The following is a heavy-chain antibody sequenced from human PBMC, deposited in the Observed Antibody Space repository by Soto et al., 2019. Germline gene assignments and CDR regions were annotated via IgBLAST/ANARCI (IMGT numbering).Heavy chain of an antibody. CDR2: ISGSGGST. CDR1: GFTFSSYA. Sequence: PGGSLRLCCAASGFTFSSYAMSGVRQAPGKGLEWVSAISGSGGSTYYADSVKGRFTISRDNSKNTLYLQMNSLRAEDTAVYYCAKLPRSKYSSSWYWFDPWGQGTLVTVSS. D-gene: IGHD6-13*01. V-gene: IGHV3-23*01. CDR3: AKLPRSKYSSSWYWFDP. J-gene: IGHJ5*02.